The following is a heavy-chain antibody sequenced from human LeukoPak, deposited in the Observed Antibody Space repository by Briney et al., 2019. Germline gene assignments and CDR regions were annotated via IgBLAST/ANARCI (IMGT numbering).Heavy chain of an antibody. CDR1: GGSFSGYY. V-gene: IGHV4-34*01. D-gene: IGHD3-22*01. J-gene: IGHJ3*02. CDR3: ARSKDYYDSSGFGAFDI. Sequence: SETLSLTCAVYGGSFSGYYWSWIRQPPGKGLEWIGSIYYSGSTYYNPSLKSRVTISVDTSKNQFSLKLSSVTAADTAVYYCARSKDYYDSSGFGAFDIWGQGTMVTVSS. CDR2: IYYSGST.